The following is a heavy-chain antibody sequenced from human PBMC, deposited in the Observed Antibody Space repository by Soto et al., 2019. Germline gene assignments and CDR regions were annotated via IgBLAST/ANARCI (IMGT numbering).Heavy chain of an antibody. J-gene: IGHJ4*02. CDR2: IIPIFNTT. V-gene: IGHV1-69*12. CDR3: ASGSTWPYSGPFDY. Sequence: QVQLVQSGAEVKKPGSSVKVSCKASGGTFSTYTIGWVRQAPGQGLEWMGGIIPIFNTTNYAQKFQGGVTITADESTSTADMELSSLKSDDTAVYYCASGSTWPYSGPFDYWGQGTLVTVSS. D-gene: IGHD2-2*01. CDR1: GGTFSTYT.